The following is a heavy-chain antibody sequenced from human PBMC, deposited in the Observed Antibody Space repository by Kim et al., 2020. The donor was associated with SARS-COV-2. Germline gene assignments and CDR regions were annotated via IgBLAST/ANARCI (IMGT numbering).Heavy chain of an antibody. D-gene: IGHD2-15*01. V-gene: IGHV3-20*04. CDR1: GFTFDDYG. J-gene: IGHJ5*02. CDR3: ARDPGSDRRKYNWFDP. Sequence: GGSLRLSCAASGFTFDDYGMSWVRQAPGKGLEWVSGINWNGGSTGYADSVKGRFTISRDNAKNSLYLQKNSLRAEDTALYYCARDPGSDRRKYNWFDPWGQGTLVTVSS. CDR2: INWNGGST.